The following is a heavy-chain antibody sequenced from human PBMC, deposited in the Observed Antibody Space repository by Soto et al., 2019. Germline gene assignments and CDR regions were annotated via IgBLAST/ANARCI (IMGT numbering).Heavy chain of an antibody. J-gene: IGHJ4*02. D-gene: IGHD3-3*01. CDR3: ARDLENDDFWSGYATPPFDY. Sequence: ASVKVSCKASGYTFTSYGISWVRQAPGQGLERMGWISAYNGNTNYAQKLQGRVTMTTDTSTSTAYMELRSLRSDDTAVYYCARDLENDDFWSGYATPPFDYWGQGTLVTVSS. CDR2: ISAYNGNT. V-gene: IGHV1-18*01. CDR1: GYTFTSYG.